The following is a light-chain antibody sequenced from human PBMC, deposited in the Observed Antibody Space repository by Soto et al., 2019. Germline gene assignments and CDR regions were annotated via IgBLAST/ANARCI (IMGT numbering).Light chain of an antibody. CDR2: DTS. J-gene: IGKJ5*01. V-gene: IGKV3-11*01. Sequence: EIVRTQSPATLSVSPGESATLACTPSQGVGSSYLAWYQQKPGQAPRLLIYDTSNRATGIPARFSGSGSGTDFTLTISSLEPEDFAVYYCQQHSDWPTSITFGQGTRLEI. CDR1: QGVGSSY. CDR3: QQHSDWPTSIT.